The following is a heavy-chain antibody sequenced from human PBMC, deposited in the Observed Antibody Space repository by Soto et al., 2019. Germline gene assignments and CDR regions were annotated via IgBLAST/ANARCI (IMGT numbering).Heavy chain of an antibody. CDR1: GFSLSATGVS. J-gene: IGHJ3*02. CDR2: VFWDDEK. Sequence: QITLKESGPALVKDTQTLTLTCAFSGFSLSATGVSVGGIRQPPRKALEWVALVFWDDEKRYSPSLRNRLTITKDTSNNQVVLRMTNVDPADTATFYCARSSRYAAFDIWGQGTLVTVSS. V-gene: IGHV2-5*02. CDR3: ARSSRYAAFDI. D-gene: IGHD3-9*01.